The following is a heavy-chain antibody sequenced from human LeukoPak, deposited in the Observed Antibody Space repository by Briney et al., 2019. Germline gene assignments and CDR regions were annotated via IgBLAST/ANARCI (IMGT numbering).Heavy chain of an antibody. CDR3: ARSVSGDQLLFDY. D-gene: IGHD2-15*01. J-gene: IGHJ4*02. V-gene: IGHV3-30-3*01. Sequence: GRSLRLSCAASGFTFSSCAMHWVRRAPGKGLEWVAVISYDGSNKYYADSVKGRFTISRDNSKNTLYLQMNSLRAEDTAVYYCARSVSGDQLLFDYWGQGTLVTVSS. CDR1: GFTFSSCA. CDR2: ISYDGSNK.